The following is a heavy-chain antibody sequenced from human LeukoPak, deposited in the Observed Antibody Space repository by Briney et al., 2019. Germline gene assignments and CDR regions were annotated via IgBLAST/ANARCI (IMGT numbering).Heavy chain of an antibody. CDR1: GFTFGDYA. CDR2: IRSKAYGGTT. V-gene: IGHV3-49*04. D-gene: IGHD3-10*01. J-gene: IGHJ4*02. CDR3: TREAWFGEFSFDY. Sequence: GGSLRLSCTASGFTFGDYAMSWVRQAPGKGLEWVGFIRSKAYGGTTEYAASVKGRLTISRDDSKSIAYLQMNSLKTEDTAVYYCTREAWFGEFSFDYWGQGTLVTVSS.